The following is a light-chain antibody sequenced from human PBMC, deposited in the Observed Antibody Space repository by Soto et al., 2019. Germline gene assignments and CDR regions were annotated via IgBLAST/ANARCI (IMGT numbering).Light chain of an antibody. V-gene: IGKV3-11*01. CDR2: GAS. CDR3: QHRAGWPPALT. J-gene: IGKJ4*01. Sequence: EIVLTQSPATLSLSPGERATLSCRASQSVSSYLAWYQQKPGQAPRLLIYGASTRATGIPARFSGSGSGTDFTLTISSLEPEDFAVYFCQHRAGWPPALTFGGGTKV. CDR1: QSVSSY.